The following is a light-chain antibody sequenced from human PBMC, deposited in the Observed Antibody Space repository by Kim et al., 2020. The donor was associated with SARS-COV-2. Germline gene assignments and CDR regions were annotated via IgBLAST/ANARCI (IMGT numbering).Light chain of an antibody. V-gene: IGLV10-54*01. CDR2: RDN. CDR3: SAWDSSVNVVV. CDR1: SNGVGGQG. J-gene: IGLJ3*02. Sequence: TGTLNCTGNSNGVGGQGAALRQQHAGHPPKLLTHRDNSRPSGVSERFSASRSGNTASLTITGLQPQDEADYYCSAWDSSVNVVVFGGGTQLTVL.